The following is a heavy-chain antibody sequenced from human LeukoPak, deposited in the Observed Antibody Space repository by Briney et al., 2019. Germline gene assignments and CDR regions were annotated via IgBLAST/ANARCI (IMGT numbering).Heavy chain of an antibody. V-gene: IGHV4-61*02. CDR1: GDSISSGDYY. J-gene: IGHJ3*02. CDR2: ISSSGST. Sequence: SETLSLTCTVSGDSISSGDYYWSWIRQPAGKGLEWIGRISSSGSTDYNPSLKSRVTISVDTSKNQFSLKLSSVTAADTAVYYCARDGTNVVVTDAFDIWGQGTMVTVSS. CDR3: ARDGTNVVVTDAFDI. D-gene: IGHD1-7*01.